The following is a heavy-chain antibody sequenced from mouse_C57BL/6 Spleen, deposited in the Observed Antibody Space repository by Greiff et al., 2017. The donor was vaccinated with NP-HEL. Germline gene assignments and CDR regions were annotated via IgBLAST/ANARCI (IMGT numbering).Heavy chain of an antibody. V-gene: IGHV1-15*01. CDR3: TRPNSPSYGSSHWYFDV. D-gene: IGHD1-1*01. J-gene: IGHJ1*03. CDR2: IDPETGGT. Sequence: QVQLQQSGAELVRPGASVTLSCKASGYTFTDYEMHWVKQTPVHGLEWIGAIDPETGGTAYNQKFKGKAILTADKSSSTAYMELRSLTSEDSAVYYCTRPNSPSYGSSHWYFDVWGTGTTVTVSS. CDR1: GYTFTDYE.